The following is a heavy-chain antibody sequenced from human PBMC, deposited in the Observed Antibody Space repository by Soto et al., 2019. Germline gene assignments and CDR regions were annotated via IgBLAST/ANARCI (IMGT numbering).Heavy chain of an antibody. Sequence: SETLSLTCTVSGGSINDFYWSWIRQPPGKGLEWIGYIYYSGSTDYNPSLKGRVTISVDTSKNQFSLKLRSVTAADTAVYYCARVGGVAARTFDYWGQGTRGTVS. D-gene: IGHD6-6*01. CDR1: GGSINDFY. CDR3: ARVGGVAARTFDY. J-gene: IGHJ4*02. CDR2: IYYSGST. V-gene: IGHV4-59*01.